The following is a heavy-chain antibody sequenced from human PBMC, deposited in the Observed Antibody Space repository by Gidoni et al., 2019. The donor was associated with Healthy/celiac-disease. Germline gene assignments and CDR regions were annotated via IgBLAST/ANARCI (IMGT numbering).Heavy chain of an antibody. CDR2: INSDGSST. CDR1: GFTFSSYW. J-gene: IGHJ4*02. CDR3: AREVASGYSYGTFDY. Sequence: EVQLVESGGGLVQPGGSLRLSCAASGFTFSSYWMHWVRQAPGKGLVWVSRINSDGSSTSYADSVKGRFTISRDNAKNTLYLQMSSLRAEDTAVYYCAREVASGYSYGTFDYWGQGTLVTVSS. D-gene: IGHD5-18*01. V-gene: IGHV3-74*01.